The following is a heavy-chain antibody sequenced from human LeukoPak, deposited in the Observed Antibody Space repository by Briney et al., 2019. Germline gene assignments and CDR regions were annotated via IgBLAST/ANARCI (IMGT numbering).Heavy chain of an antibody. Sequence: GASVKVSCKASGYTFTGYYMHWVRQAPGQGPEWMGWINPNSGGTNYAQKFQGRVTMTRDTSISTAYMELSRLRSDDTAVYYCAGDPHASSEWLSAAEYFQHWGQGTLVTVSS. D-gene: IGHD3-3*01. J-gene: IGHJ1*01. CDR3: AGDPHASSEWLSAAEYFQH. CDR1: GYTFTGYY. CDR2: INPNSGGT. V-gene: IGHV1-2*02.